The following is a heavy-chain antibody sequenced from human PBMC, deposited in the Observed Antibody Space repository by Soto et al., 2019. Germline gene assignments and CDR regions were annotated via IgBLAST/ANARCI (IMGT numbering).Heavy chain of an antibody. CDR2: ISSSSSYI. V-gene: IGHV3-21*01. CDR1: GFTFSSYS. D-gene: IGHD2-2*01. J-gene: IGHJ4*02. CDR3: ARERDIVVVPAALDY. Sequence: GGSLRLSCAASGFTFSSYSMNWVRQAPGKGLEWVSSISSSSSYIYYADSVKGRFTISRDNAKNSLYLQMNSLRAEDTAVYYCARERDIVVVPAALDYWGQGTLVTVSS.